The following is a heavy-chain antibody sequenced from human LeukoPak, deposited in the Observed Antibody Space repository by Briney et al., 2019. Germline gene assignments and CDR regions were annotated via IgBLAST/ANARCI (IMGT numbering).Heavy chain of an antibody. Sequence: GASVKVSCKASGYAFTSYGISWVRQAPGQGLEWMGWVSGYNGNTDYAQKFQGRVTMTTDTSTSTAYMELRSLRSDDTAVYYCARPPAYSGSQGYFDYWGQGTLVTVSS. CDR3: ARPPAYSGSQGYFDY. V-gene: IGHV1-18*01. D-gene: IGHD1-26*01. CDR2: VSGYNGNT. J-gene: IGHJ4*02. CDR1: GYAFTSYG.